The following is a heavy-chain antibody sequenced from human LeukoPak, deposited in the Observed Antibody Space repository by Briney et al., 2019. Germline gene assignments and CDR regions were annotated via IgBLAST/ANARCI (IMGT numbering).Heavy chain of an antibody. Sequence: SETLSLTCTVSGGSISSSSYYWSWIRQPPGKGLEWIGYIYYSGSTNYNPSLKSRVTISVDTSKNQFCLKLSSVTAADTAVYYCARYSSGWTSPVGYWGQGTLVTVSS. CDR1: GGSISSSSYY. J-gene: IGHJ4*02. CDR2: IYYSGST. V-gene: IGHV4-61*01. D-gene: IGHD6-19*01. CDR3: ARYSSGWTSPVGY.